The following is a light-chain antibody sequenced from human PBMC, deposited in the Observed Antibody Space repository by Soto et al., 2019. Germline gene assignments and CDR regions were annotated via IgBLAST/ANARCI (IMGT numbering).Light chain of an antibody. CDR2: GAS. CDR3: QQYNNWPVT. CDR1: QSVSSN. Sequence: EIVMTQSPATLSVSRGERATLSCRASQSVSSNLAWYQQKPGQAPRLLIYGASTRATGIPARFSGSGSGTEFTLTISSLQSEDFAVYYCQQYNNWPVTFGQGTKGDI. V-gene: IGKV3-15*01. J-gene: IGKJ1*01.